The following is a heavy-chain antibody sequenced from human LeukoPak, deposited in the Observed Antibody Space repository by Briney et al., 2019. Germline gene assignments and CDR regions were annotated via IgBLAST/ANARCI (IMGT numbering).Heavy chain of an antibody. CDR3: AKDFVVVPGNVNYFDY. V-gene: IGHV3-23*01. J-gene: IGHJ4*02. CDR1: GFTFSNYA. D-gene: IGHD2-21*02. CDR2: ISGSGDNT. Sequence: GGSLRLSCAASGFTFSNYAMSWVRQAPGKGLEWVSAISGSGDNTYYADSVKGRFTVSRDNSKNTLYVQMKSLRAEDTAVYYCAKDFVVVPGNVNYFDYWGQGTLVTVSS.